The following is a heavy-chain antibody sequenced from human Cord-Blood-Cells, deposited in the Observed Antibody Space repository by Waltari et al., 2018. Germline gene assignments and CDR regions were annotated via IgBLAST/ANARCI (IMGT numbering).Heavy chain of an antibody. CDR1: GYSFTSYW. Sequence: EVQLVQSGAEVKKPGESLKISCKGSGYSFTSYWIGWVRQMPGKGLEWMGSIYPGDSDTRYGPAFQGQVTISADKSISTAYLQWSSLKASDTAMYYCARHGPTTVTTYAFDIWGQGTMVTVSS. CDR2: IYPGDSDT. CDR3: ARHGPTTVTTYAFDI. V-gene: IGHV5-51*01. J-gene: IGHJ3*02. D-gene: IGHD4-17*01.